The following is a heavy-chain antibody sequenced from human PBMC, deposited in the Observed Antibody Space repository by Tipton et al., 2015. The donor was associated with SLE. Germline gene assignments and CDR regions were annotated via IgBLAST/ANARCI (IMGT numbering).Heavy chain of an antibody. CDR1: GFTFHYYA. CDR3: VPRQVDFDH. D-gene: IGHD2-15*01. J-gene: IGHJ4*02. V-gene: IGHV3-23*01. Sequence: SLRLSCATSGFTFHYYAMRWVRQAPGKGLEWVSVISGGGDSTYYADSVKGRFTISRDNYKNTLYLQMYSLRGEDTAVYYCVPRQVDFDHWGQGTLVTVSS. CDR2: ISGGGDST.